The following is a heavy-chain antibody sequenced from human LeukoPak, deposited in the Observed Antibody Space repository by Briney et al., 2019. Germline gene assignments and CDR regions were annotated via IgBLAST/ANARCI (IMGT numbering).Heavy chain of an antibody. CDR3: AKKVSSSWKQTFDY. CDR1: GFIFSDHP. D-gene: IGHD6-13*01. Sequence: GGSLRLSCAASGFIFSDHPMSWVRQAPGKGLEWVSAIGGSGGSTYYADSVKGRFTISRDNSKNTLYLQMNSLRAEDTAVYYCAKKVSSSWKQTFDYWGQGTLVTVSS. V-gene: IGHV3-23*01. J-gene: IGHJ4*02. CDR2: IGGSGGST.